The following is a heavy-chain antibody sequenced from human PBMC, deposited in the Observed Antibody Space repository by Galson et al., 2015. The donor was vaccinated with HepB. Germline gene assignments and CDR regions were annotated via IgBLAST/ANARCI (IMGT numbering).Heavy chain of an antibody. D-gene: IGHD3-22*01. V-gene: IGHV1-18*04. CDR2: ISAYNGNT. CDR1: GYTFTSYG. J-gene: IGHJ4*02. Sequence: SVKVSCKASGYTFTSYGISWVRQAPGQGLEWMGWISAYNGNTNYAQKLQGRVTMTTDTSTSTAYMELRSLRSDDTAVYYCAREVSYYDSSGYYSYFDYWGQGTLVTVSS. CDR3: AREVSYYDSSGYYSYFDY.